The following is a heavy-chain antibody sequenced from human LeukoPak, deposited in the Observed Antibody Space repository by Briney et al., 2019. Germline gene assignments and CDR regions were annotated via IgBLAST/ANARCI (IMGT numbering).Heavy chain of an antibody. V-gene: IGHV4-59*08. CDR2: IYYSGST. Sequence: SGTLSLTCTVSGGSISSYYWSWIRQSPGKGLEWIGYIYYSGSTNYNPSLKSRVTISVDTSKNQFSLKLSSVTAADTAVYYCARHNEAGPFDYWGQGTLVTVSS. J-gene: IGHJ4*02. CDR3: ARHNEAGPFDY. CDR1: GGSISSYY. D-gene: IGHD6-13*01.